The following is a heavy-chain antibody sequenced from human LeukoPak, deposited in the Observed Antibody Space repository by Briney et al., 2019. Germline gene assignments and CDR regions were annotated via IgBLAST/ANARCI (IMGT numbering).Heavy chain of an antibody. CDR3: ARDRVVVPAAYYYYYGMDV. CDR1: GFTFSSYA. J-gene: IGHJ6*02. CDR2: ISYDGSNK. Sequence: GRSLRLSCAASGFTFSSYAVHWVRQAPGKGLEWVAVISYDGSNKYYADSVKGRFTISRDNSKNTLYLQMNSLRAEDTAVYYCARDRVVVPAAYYYYYGMDVWGQGTTVTVSS. V-gene: IGHV3-30-3*01. D-gene: IGHD2-2*01.